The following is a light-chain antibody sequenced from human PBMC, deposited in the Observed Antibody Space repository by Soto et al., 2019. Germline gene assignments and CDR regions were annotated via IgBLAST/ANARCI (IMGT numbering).Light chain of an antibody. CDR3: QAWDSTTGV. CDR2: QDN. Sequence: SYELTQPPSVSVSPGQTASITCSGDKLGDKYAFWYQQKPGQSPVLVIYQDNKRPSGIPERLSGSNSGNTATLTISGTQALDEADYYCQAWDSTTGVFGGRTKLTVL. CDR1: KLGDKY. V-gene: IGLV3-1*01. J-gene: IGLJ2*01.